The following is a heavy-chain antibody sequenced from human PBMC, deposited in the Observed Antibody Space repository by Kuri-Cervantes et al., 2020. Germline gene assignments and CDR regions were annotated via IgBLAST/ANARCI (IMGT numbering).Heavy chain of an antibody. Sequence: ESLKISCAASGFTFNDYYMSWIRQPPGKGLEWIGYIYYSGSTNYNPSLKSRVTISVDTSKNQFPLKLSSVTAADTAVYYCARLCGGDCNQGTFDYWGQGTLVTVSS. J-gene: IGHJ4*02. D-gene: IGHD2-21*02. CDR3: ARLCGGDCNQGTFDY. CDR2: IYYSGST. V-gene: IGHV4-59*13. CDR1: GFTFNDYY.